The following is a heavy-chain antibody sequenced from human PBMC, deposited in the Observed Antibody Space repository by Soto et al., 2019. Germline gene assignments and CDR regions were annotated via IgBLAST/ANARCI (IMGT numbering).Heavy chain of an antibody. CDR2: ISSSGDRT. CDR3: AKSNLYCSGTSCYVFDF. V-gene: IGHV3-23*01. Sequence: EVQLLESGGGLVQPGGSLRLSCAASGFTFSSYAMKWVRQAPGKGLEWVSAISSSGDRTYYADSVKGRFTISRDNSKNTLYLQVNSLRADDTAVYYCAKSNLYCSGTSCYVFDFWGQGTLVTVSS. CDR1: GFTFSSYA. J-gene: IGHJ4*02. D-gene: IGHD2-2*01.